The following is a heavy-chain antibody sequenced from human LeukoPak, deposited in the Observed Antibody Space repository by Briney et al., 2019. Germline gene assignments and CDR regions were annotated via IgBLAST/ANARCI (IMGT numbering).Heavy chain of an antibody. CDR2: ISSSSGYI. CDR3: ARDVAGGKSGLNDY. D-gene: IGHD4-23*01. V-gene: IGHV3-21*04. J-gene: IGHJ4*02. Sequence: GGSLRLSCAASGFTFSSYYMNWVRQAPGKGLEWVSSISSSSGYIYYADSVKGRFTVTRDNAKNSLYLQMNSLRAENTAVYYCARDVAGGKSGLNDYWGQGTLVTVSS. CDR1: GFTFSSYY.